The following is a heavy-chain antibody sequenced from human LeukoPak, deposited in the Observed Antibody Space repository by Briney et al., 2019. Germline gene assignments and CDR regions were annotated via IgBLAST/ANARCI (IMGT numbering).Heavy chain of an antibody. Sequence: SSETLSLTCTVSGGSISSGSYYWSWIRQPAGKGLEWIGRIYTSGSTNYNPSLKSRVTISVDTSKNQFPLKLSSVTAADTAVYYCAREPPSSWYYYYMDVWGKGTTVTVSS. V-gene: IGHV4-61*02. CDR3: AREPPSSWYYYYMDV. D-gene: IGHD6-13*01. CDR1: GGSISSGSYY. J-gene: IGHJ6*03. CDR2: IYTSGST.